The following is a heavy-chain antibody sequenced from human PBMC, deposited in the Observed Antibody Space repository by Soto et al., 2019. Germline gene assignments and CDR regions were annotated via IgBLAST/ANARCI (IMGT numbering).Heavy chain of an antibody. CDR3: ARGLLMIRLGELSLDV. CDR2: IIPIFGTA. CDR1: GGTFSSYA. D-gene: IGHD3-16*02. V-gene: IGHV1-69*01. J-gene: IGHJ6*02. Sequence: QVQLVQSGAEVKKPGSSVKVSCKASGGTFSSYAISWVRQAPGQWLEWMGGIIPIFGTANYAQKFQGRVTITADESTSTAYMELSSLRSEDTAVYYCARGLLMIRLGELSLDVCGQGTTVTVSS.